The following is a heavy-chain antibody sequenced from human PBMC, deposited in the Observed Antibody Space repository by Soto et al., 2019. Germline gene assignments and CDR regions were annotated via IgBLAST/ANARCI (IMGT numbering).Heavy chain of an antibody. V-gene: IGHV3-74*01. CDR3: ARSLRFLEWFDFNWFDP. J-gene: IGHJ5*02. Sequence: GGSLRLSCAASGFTFSSYWMHWVRQAPGKGLVWVSRINSDGSSTSYADSVKGRFTISRDNAKNTLYLQMNSLRAEDTAVYYCARSLRFLEWFDFNWFDPWGQGTLVTVSS. D-gene: IGHD3-3*01. CDR2: INSDGSST. CDR1: GFTFSSYW.